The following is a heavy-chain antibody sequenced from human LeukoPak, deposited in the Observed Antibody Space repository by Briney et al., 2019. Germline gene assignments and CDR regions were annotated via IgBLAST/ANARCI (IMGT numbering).Heavy chain of an antibody. CDR2: ISVGGGST. CDR3: AKDRGRGYGSSWDFDY. V-gene: IGHV3-23*01. D-gene: IGHD6-13*01. J-gene: IGHJ4*02. CDR1: GFTFSNYA. Sequence: GGFLSFSVAASGFTFSNYARIWFRRPPGKGREWVSAISVGGGSTYYADSVKGRLTISRDTSKNTLYLQMSSLRAEGTAVYYCAKDRGRGYGSSWDFDYWGQGTLVTVSS.